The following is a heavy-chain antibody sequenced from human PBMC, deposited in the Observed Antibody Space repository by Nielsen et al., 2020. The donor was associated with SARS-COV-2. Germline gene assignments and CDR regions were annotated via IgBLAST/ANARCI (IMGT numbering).Heavy chain of an antibody. CDR3: ARETAAGGDYYYYYMDV. V-gene: IGHV3-33*01. D-gene: IGHD6-13*01. J-gene: IGHJ6*03. Sequence: GGSLRLSCAASGFTFSSYGMHWVRQAPGKGLEWVAVIWYDGSNKYYADSVKGRFTISRDNSKNTLYLQMNSLRAEDTAVYYCARETAAGGDYYYYYMDVWGKGTTVTVSS. CDR2: IWYDGSNK. CDR1: GFTFSSYG.